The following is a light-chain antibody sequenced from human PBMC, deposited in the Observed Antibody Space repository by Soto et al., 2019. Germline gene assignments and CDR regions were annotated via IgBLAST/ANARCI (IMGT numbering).Light chain of an antibody. V-gene: IGKV3-20*01. CDR3: QYYGSSPRVT. CDR2: GAS. CDR1: QSVSGTY. J-gene: IGKJ4*01. Sequence: EIVLTQSPGTLSLSPGERATLSCRASQSVSGTYLTWYQQKPDQAPRRLIYGASIRATGIPDRFSGSGSGTDFTLTISRLEPEDFAVYYCQYYGSSPRVTFGGGTKVEIK.